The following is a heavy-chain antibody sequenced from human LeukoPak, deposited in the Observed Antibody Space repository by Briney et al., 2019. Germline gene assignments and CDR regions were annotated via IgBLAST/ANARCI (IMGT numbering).Heavy chain of an antibody. Sequence: ASVKVSCKASGYTFSSYGIIWVRQAPGQGLEWMGWISDHYGNTNYEQKFQGRLTMTTDTSTNTAYMELRSLRPDDTAVYYCARDFFHGHCSGLTCFLLDSWGQGSLVAVSS. D-gene: IGHD2-15*01. CDR2: ISDHYGNT. V-gene: IGHV1-18*01. J-gene: IGHJ4*02. CDR3: ARDFFHGHCSGLTCFLLDS. CDR1: GYTFSSYG.